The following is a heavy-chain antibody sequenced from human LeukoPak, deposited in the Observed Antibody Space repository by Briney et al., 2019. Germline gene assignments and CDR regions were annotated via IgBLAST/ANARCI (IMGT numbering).Heavy chain of an antibody. Sequence: GGSLRLSCAASGFTFTTYAMSWVRQAPGKGLEWVSAISGSGGNTYYADSVKGRFTFTISRDNSKNTVYLQVNSLRADDTAVYYCAKDTRSIAAAVGYWGQGTLVTVSS. CDR3: AKDTRSIAAAVGY. CDR2: ISGSGGNT. J-gene: IGHJ4*02. V-gene: IGHV3-23*01. D-gene: IGHD6-13*01. CDR1: GFTFTTYA.